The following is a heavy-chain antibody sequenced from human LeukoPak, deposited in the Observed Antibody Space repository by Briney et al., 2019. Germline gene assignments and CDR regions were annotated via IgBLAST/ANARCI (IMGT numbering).Heavy chain of an antibody. CDR3: ARDSPPRLAGPIDY. V-gene: IGHV3-20*04. CDR1: GFTFDDYG. CDR2: INWNGGST. Sequence: GGSLRLSCAASGFTFDDYGMSWVRQAPGKGLEWVSGINWNGGSTGYADSVKGRFTISRDNAKNSLYLQMNSLRAEDTALYYCARDSPPRLAGPIDYWGQGTLVTVSS. D-gene: IGHD6-19*01. J-gene: IGHJ4*02.